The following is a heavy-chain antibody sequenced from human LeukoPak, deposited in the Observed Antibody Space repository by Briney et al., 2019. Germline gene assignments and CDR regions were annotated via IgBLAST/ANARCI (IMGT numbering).Heavy chain of an antibody. CDR2: ISSSGSTI. CDR1: GFTFSDYY. V-gene: IGHV3-11*04. J-gene: IGHJ4*02. D-gene: IGHD6-13*01. CDR3: ARVFVAAAGMMDFDY. Sequence: PGGSLRLSCAASGFTFSDYYMSWIRQAPGKGLEWVSYISSSGSTIYYADSVKGRFTISRDNAKNSLYLQMNSLRAEDTAVYYCARVFVAAAGMMDFDYWGQGTLVTVSS.